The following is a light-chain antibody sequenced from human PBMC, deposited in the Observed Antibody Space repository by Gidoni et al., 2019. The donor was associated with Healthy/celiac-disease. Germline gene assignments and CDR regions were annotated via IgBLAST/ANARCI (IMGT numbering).Light chain of an antibody. CDR2: DAT. CDR1: QSVSIY. Sequence: ELVLSQSPATLSLSPGERATLSGRASQSVSIYLAWYQQKPGQAPRLLIYDATSRATGIPARFSGSGSGTDFTLTISSLEPEDFAVYYCQQRSNWPLTFGGGTKVEIK. CDR3: QQRSNWPLT. V-gene: IGKV3-11*01. J-gene: IGKJ4*01.